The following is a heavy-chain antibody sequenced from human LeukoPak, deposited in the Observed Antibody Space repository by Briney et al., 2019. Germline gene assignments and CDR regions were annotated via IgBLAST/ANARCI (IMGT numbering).Heavy chain of an antibody. J-gene: IGHJ6*03. V-gene: IGHV4-39*07. CDR2: IYYSGST. Sequence: SETLSLTCTVSGGSISSSSYYWGWIRQPPGKGLEWIGRIYYSGSTYYNPSLKSRVTISVDRSKNHFSLKLTSVTAADTAVYYCASLRGVPAAVRGGYYYYMDVWGKGTTVTVSS. D-gene: IGHD2-2*01. CDR3: ASLRGVPAAVRGGYYYYMDV. CDR1: GGSISSSSYY.